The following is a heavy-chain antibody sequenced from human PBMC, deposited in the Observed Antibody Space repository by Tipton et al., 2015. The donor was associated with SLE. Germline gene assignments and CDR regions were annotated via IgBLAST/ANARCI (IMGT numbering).Heavy chain of an antibody. CDR1: GFTFTSYG. Sequence: QLVQSGAEVKKPGASVKVSCKASGFTFTSYGISWVRQAPGQGLEWMGWISAYNGNTDYAQKLQGRVTMTTDTAASTVDMELSSLRSEDSALYYCARGGIFGVFALDVWGQGTLVTVSS. D-gene: IGHD3-3*01. J-gene: IGHJ4*02. V-gene: IGHV1-18*01. CDR2: ISAYNGNT. CDR3: ARGGIFGVFALDV.